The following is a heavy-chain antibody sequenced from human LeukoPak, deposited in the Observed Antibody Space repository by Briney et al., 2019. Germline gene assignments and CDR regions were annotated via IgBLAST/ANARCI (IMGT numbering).Heavy chain of an antibody. D-gene: IGHD1-26*01. Sequence: GASVKVSCKASGYTFSNYHMHWVRQPPGRGLEWVGIINPRGDGTSYAQKFQGRVTVTRDTSTSTLYMDLSSLRSEDTAVYYCAREVRTGVGATDYWGQGTLVTVSS. J-gene: IGHJ4*02. CDR3: AREVRTGVGATDY. CDR1: GYTFSNYH. V-gene: IGHV1-46*01. CDR2: INPRGDGT.